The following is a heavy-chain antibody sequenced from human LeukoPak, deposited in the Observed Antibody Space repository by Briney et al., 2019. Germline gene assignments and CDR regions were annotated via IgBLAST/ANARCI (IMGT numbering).Heavy chain of an antibody. Sequence: AETLSLTCTVSGGSISGYYWSWIRQPPGKELEWIGYIHYSGNTNYNPSLKSRVTISVDTSKNQFSLKLNSVTAADTAVYYCARGFTQWLGLFDYWGQGTLDTVSP. V-gene: IGHV4-59*01. CDR2: IHYSGNT. D-gene: IGHD6-19*01. CDR1: GGSISGYY. J-gene: IGHJ4*02. CDR3: ARGFTQWLGLFDY.